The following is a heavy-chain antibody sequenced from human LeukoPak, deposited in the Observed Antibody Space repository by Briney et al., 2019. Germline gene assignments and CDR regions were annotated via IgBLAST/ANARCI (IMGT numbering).Heavy chain of an antibody. D-gene: IGHD3-16*01. J-gene: IGHJ6*02. CDR3: ARDWGYYYYYGMDV. CDR1: GFAFSSYS. V-gene: IGHV3-21*01. Sequence: GGSLRLSCAASGFAFSSYSMNWVRQAPGKGLEWVSSISSSSSYIYYADSVKGRFTISRDNAKNSLHLQMNSLRAEDTAVYYCARDWGYYYYYGMDVWGQGTTVTVSS. CDR2: ISSSSSYI.